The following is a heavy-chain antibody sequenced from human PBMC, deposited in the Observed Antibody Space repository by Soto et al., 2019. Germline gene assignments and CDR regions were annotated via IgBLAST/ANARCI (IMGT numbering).Heavy chain of an antibody. J-gene: IGHJ4*02. D-gene: IGHD1-20*01. CDR1: GFTFDDYA. CDR2: ISWNSGSI. Sequence: GGSLRLSCAASGFTFDDYAMHWVRQAPGKGLEWVSGISWNSGSIGYADSVKGRFTISRDNAKNSLYLQMNSLRAEDTALYYCAKAPSPITGTTSAFDYWGQGTLVTVSS. CDR3: AKAPSPITGTTSAFDY. V-gene: IGHV3-9*01.